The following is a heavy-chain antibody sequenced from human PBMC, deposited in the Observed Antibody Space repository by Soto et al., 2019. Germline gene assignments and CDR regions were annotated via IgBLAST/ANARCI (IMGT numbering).Heavy chain of an antibody. V-gene: IGHV3-9*01. CDR3: AKGGHYYYDSSGYYYFHP. J-gene: IGHJ4*02. CDR2: ITWNSGSI. Sequence: PGGSLRLSCAASGFTFGDYAMHWFRQAPGKGMEWVSGITWNSGSIGYADSVKGRFTISRDNAKNSLYLQMNSLRAEDTALYYCAKGGHYYYDSSGYYYFHPWGQGT. D-gene: IGHD3-22*01. CDR1: GFTFGDYA.